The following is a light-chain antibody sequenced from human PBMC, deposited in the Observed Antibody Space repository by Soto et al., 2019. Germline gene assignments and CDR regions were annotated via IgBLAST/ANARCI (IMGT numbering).Light chain of an antibody. J-gene: IGLJ1*01. V-gene: IGLV2-14*01. Sequence: LAQPASVSGSPGQSITISCTGTSSDVGGYNYVSWYQQHPGKAPKLMIYDVSNRPSGVSNRFSGSKSGNTASLTISGLQAEYEADYYCSSYTSSSTPVYVFGTGTKVTVL. CDR3: SSYTSSSTPVYV. CDR2: DVS. CDR1: SSDVGGYNY.